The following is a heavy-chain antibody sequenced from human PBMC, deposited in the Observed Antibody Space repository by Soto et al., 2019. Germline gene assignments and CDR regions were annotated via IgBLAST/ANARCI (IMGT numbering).Heavy chain of an antibody. CDR1: GGSISSGGYS. CDR2: IYHGGTS. CDR3: ARDFGYYFDY. V-gene: IGHV4-30-2*01. D-gene: IGHD3-10*01. J-gene: IGHJ4*02. Sequence: QLQLQESGSGLVKPSQTLSLTCAVSGGSISSGGYSWSWIRQPPGKGLEWIGYIYHGGTSYYTPSLKSRVTISIDSSQNQFSLKLSSVTAADTAVYYCARDFGYYFDYWGQGTLVTVSS.